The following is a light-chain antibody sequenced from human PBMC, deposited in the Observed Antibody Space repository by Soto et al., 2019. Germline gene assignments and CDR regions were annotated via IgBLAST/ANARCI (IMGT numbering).Light chain of an antibody. J-gene: IGKJ1*01. V-gene: IGKV3-11*01. CDR3: QHRSNSWT. Sequence: EILFTQSPATLSLSPGERATLTCRASQSVSSYLAWYQQKPGQAPRLLIYGASSRATGIPARIGGSWSRKVFILTIASLEHEYSAFYYYQHRSNSWTFGQGTKVDIK. CDR2: GAS. CDR1: QSVSSY.